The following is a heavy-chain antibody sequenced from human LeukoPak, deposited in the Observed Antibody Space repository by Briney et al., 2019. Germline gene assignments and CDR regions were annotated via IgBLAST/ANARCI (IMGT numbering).Heavy chain of an antibody. Sequence: SSGTLSLTCTVSGGSISSYYWSWIRQPPGKGLEWIGSIYYSGSTYYNPSLKSRVTISVDTSKNQFSLKLSSVTAADTAVYYCARQSPSSWYAWFDPWGQGTLVTVSS. CDR3: ARQSPSSWYAWFDP. D-gene: IGHD6-13*01. J-gene: IGHJ5*02. CDR2: IYYSGST. CDR1: GGSISSYY. V-gene: IGHV4-59*05.